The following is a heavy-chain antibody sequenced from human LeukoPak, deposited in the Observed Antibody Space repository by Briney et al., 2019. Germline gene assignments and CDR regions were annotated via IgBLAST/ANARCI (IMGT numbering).Heavy chain of an antibody. CDR1: GGSISSSSYY. V-gene: IGHV4-39*07. D-gene: IGHD3-10*01. CDR3: ARDSGRYYGSGSYYGWFDP. CDR2: IYYSGST. Sequence: KPSETLSLTCTVSGGSISSSSYYWGWIRQPPGKGLEWIGSIYYSGSTYYNPSLKSRVTISVDTSKNQFSLKLSSVTAADTAVYYCARDSGRYYGSGSYYGWFDPWGQGTLVTVSS. J-gene: IGHJ5*02.